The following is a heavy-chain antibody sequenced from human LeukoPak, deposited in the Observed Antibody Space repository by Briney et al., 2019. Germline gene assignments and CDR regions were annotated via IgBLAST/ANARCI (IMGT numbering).Heavy chain of an antibody. J-gene: IGHJ4*02. Sequence: GGSLRLSCVTSGFTFSSNGMHWVRQAPGKGLEWVAVILKDGSTTYYVDSVKGRFTISRDNFKNTLYLQMNSLRVEDTAVYYCAKWSLTTWGYFDYWGQGSLVTVSS. CDR2: ILKDGSTT. CDR3: AKWSLTTWGYFDY. V-gene: IGHV3-30*18. CDR1: GFTFSSNG. D-gene: IGHD1-14*01.